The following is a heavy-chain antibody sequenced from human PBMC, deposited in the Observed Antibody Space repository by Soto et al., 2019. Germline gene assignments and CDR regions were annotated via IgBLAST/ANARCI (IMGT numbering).Heavy chain of an antibody. CDR3: ARGLGGRLDD. CDR1: GTIFSSYT. J-gene: IGHJ6*02. V-gene: IGHV1-69*08. CDR2: IIPVLGET. Sequence: QVQLVQSGAEVKKPGSSVRVSCKASGTIFSSYTISWVRQAPEPGLEWMGRIIPVLGETNSAQKFQGRVTLTAEKSTNKAYMQLNSPRLEDTAVYYCARGLGGRLDDRGQGTTVTVSS.